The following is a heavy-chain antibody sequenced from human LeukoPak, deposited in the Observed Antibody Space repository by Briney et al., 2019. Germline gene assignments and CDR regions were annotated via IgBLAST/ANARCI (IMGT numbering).Heavy chain of an antibody. CDR3: ARHPAGGTFDY. D-gene: IGHD3-16*01. V-gene: IGHV3-7*05. CDR1: RFTSSRYW. Sequence: GGSLRLSCAASRFTSSRYWMTWVRQAPGKGLQWVANIKQDGSDKFYVDSVKGRFTISRDNVKNSLFLQMNSLRAEDTAVYYCARHPAGGTFDYWGQGTLVTVSS. J-gene: IGHJ4*02. CDR2: IKQDGSDK.